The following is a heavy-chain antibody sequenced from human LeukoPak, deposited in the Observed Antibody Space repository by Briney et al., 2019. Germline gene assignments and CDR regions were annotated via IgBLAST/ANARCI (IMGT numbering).Heavy chain of an antibody. V-gene: IGHV4-4*02. CDR2: IYHSGST. J-gene: IGHJ4*02. Sequence: SGTLSLTCAVSGGSISGHNWWSWVRQPPGKGLEWIGEIYHSGSTNYSPSLKSPVTISVDKSENQFSLKLSSVTAAHTAVYYCACRRSPSGFYYWGGGSLVTVS. CDR1: GGSISGHNW. CDR3: ACRRSPSGFYY.